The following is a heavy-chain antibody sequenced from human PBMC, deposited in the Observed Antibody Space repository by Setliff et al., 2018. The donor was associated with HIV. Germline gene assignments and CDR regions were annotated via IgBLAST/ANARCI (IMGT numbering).Heavy chain of an antibody. D-gene: IGHD4-17*01. V-gene: IGHV4-59*01. J-gene: IGHJ5*02. CDR2: LSYSGST. Sequence: SETLSLTCNVSGVSISSNYWRWIRQPPGKGLEYIGYLSYSGSTNYAPSLRSRATISADTSKNQISLKLSSVTAADTAVYYCARARTTVIRTVWFDRWGQGTLVTVSS. CDR1: GVSISSNY. CDR3: ARARTTVIRTVWFDR.